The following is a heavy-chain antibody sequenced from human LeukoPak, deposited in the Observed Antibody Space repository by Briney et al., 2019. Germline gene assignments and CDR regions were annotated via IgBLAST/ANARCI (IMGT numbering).Heavy chain of an antibody. CDR3: ARVLSPSSWYFPPNYYGMDV. V-gene: IGHV7-4-1*02. J-gene: IGHJ6*04. CDR2: INTNTGNP. CDR1: GYRVTNYA. D-gene: IGHD6-13*01. Sequence: ASVKVSCKASGYRVTNYAMNWVRQAPGQGLEWMGWINTNTGNPTYGQGFTGRCVFSLDTSVSTASLQISSLKAEDTAVYYCARVLSPSSWYFPPNYYGMDVWGKGTSVTVS.